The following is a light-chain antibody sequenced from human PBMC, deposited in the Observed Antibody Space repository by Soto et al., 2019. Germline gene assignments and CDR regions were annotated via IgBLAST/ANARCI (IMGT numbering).Light chain of an antibody. CDR1: QTGSNMY. Sequence: EIVLTQFPGALSLSPGERVTLSCRASQTGSNMYVACYQQKSGQAPKFLIYGAFNMATGIPDRFSGSGSGTDFTLTISRLEPEDFAVYYCQQYGALPPTFGGGTKVEIK. J-gene: IGKJ4*01. CDR2: GAF. CDR3: QQYGALPPT. V-gene: IGKV3-20*01.